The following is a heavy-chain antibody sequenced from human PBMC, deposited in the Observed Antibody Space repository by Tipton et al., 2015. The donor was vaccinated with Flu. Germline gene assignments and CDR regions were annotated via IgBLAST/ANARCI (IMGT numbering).Heavy chain of an antibody. D-gene: IGHD3-10*02. CDR1: GYSITSAYY. Sequence: GLVKPSETLSLGCDVSGYSITSAYYWGWVRQPPGQGLEWIGSIYHSGTTYYNPSLKSRVIISVDTSKNQFSLRLSSVTAADTAFYYCARHTGDSVRGVIDYWGQGTLVTVSS. J-gene: IGHJ4*02. V-gene: IGHV4-38-2*01. CDR3: ARHTGDSVRGVIDY. CDR2: IYHSGTT.